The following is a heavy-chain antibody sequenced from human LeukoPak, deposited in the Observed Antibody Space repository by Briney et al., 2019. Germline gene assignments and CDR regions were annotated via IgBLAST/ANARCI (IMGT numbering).Heavy chain of an antibody. Sequence: PSETLSLTCIVSGGSISRSNYYWGWIRQPPGRGLEWIGTIYYSGSTYYNPSLKSRVTISVDTSKNQFSLKLSSVTAADTAVYYCARGGQQCGDCKPIFDYWGQGTLVTVSS. CDR3: ARGGQQCGDCKPIFDY. D-gene: IGHD2-21*02. CDR2: IYYSGST. CDR1: GGSISRSNYY. J-gene: IGHJ4*02. V-gene: IGHV4-39*07.